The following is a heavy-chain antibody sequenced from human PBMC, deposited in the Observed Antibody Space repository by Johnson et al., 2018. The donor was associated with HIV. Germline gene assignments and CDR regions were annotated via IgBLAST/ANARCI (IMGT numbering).Heavy chain of an antibody. CDR3: ARTPDTGDAFDI. D-gene: IGHD3-10*01. J-gene: IGHJ3*02. CDR2: LDWNSGNI. V-gene: IGHV3-9*01. CDR1: GFTFDDYA. Sequence: EVQLVESGVNLVQPGRSLRLSCAASGFTFDDYAIQWVRQAPGKGLAWVSGLDWNSGNIGNTDSVKGRFTISRDNAKNSLYLQMNSLRAEDTAVYYCARTPDTGDAFDIWGQGTMVTVSS.